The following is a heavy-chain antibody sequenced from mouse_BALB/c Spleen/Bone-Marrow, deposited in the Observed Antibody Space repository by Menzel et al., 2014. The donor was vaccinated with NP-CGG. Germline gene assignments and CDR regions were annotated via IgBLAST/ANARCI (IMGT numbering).Heavy chain of an antibody. Sequence: EVKLVESGGDLVKPGGSLKLSCAASGFTFSSYGMSWGRQTPDKRLEWVATISSGGSNTYYPDSVKGRFTIPRDNAKNTLYLQMSSLKSEDTAMYYCARHQRYYAMDYWGQGTSVTVSS. CDR1: GFTFSSYG. V-gene: IGHV5-6*02. CDR3: ARHQRYYAMDY. CDR2: ISSGGSNT. J-gene: IGHJ4*01.